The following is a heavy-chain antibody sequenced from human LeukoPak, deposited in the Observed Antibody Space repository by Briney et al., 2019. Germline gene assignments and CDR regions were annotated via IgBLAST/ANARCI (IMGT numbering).Heavy chain of an antibody. CDR3: AREQRDCSSTSCYIALDP. Sequence: ASVKVSCKASGYTFTGYYMHWVRQAPGQGLEWMGWINPNSGGTNYAQKFRGRVTMTRDTSIGTAYMELSRLRSDDTAVYYCAREQRDCSSTSCYIALDPWGQGTLVTVSS. V-gene: IGHV1-2*02. J-gene: IGHJ5*02. CDR2: INPNSGGT. CDR1: GYTFTGYY. D-gene: IGHD2-2*01.